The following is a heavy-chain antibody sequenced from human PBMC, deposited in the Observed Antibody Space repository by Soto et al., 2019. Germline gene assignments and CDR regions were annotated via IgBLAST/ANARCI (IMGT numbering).Heavy chain of an antibody. D-gene: IGHD3-3*01. CDR1: GFTFSTYA. V-gene: IGHV3-23*01. CDR2: LSGNSGTT. J-gene: IGHJ4*02. CDR3: AKGSKFTIFSPNDY. Sequence: EVQLLESGGGLVQPGGSLRLSCAASGFTFSTYAMTWVRQAPGKWLEWVSALSGNSGTTYSADSVKGRFTISRDNSRNTLYLQMSSLRAEDTALYFCAKGSKFTIFSPNDYWGQGTLVTVSS.